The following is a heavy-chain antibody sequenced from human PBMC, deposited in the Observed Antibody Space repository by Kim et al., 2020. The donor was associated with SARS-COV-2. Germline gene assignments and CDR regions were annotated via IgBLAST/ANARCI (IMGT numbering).Heavy chain of an antibody. J-gene: IGHJ5*02. CDR3: ARGPYCRSMSCPYWFDP. CDR2: MNPNSGNT. V-gene: IGHV1-8*01. CDR1: GYTFTSYD. D-gene: IGHD2-2*01. Sequence: ASVKVSCKASGYTFTSYDVNWVRQATGQGLEWMGWMNPNSGNTGYAQKFQGRVTMTSNISISTANMELSSLRSEDTAVYYCARGPYCRSMSCPYWFDPWGQGTLVTVSS.